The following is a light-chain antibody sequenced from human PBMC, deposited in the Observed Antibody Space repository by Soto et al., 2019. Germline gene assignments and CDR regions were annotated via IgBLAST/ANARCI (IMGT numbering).Light chain of an antibody. Sequence: DIQMTQSPSSLSASVGDTVTITCRASQGISSSLGWYQQKAGKVPDLLIYGASTLQSGVPSPFSGSRSGTHFTLTISSLQPEDVAAYYCQEYHSPPFTFGPGTKVEMK. V-gene: IGKV1-27*01. CDR3: QEYHSPPFT. CDR1: QGISSS. CDR2: GAS. J-gene: IGKJ3*01.